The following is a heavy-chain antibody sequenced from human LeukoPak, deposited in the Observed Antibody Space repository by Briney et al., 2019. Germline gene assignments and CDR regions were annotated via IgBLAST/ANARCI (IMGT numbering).Heavy chain of an antibody. Sequence: PGGSLRLSCAASGFTVSSYAMHWVRQAPGKGREWVAVISYDGSNKYYPDSVKGRFTISRDNSKNTLYLQMNSLRAEDTAVYYCVRGTARDSSRSKPNIPLQYSGSYRGGGAVAFDIWGQGTMVTVSS. V-gene: IGHV3-30*01. CDR1: GFTVSSYA. D-gene: IGHD1-26*01. CDR2: ISYDGSNK. CDR3: VRGTARDSSRSKPNIPLQYSGSYRGGGAVAFDI. J-gene: IGHJ3*02.